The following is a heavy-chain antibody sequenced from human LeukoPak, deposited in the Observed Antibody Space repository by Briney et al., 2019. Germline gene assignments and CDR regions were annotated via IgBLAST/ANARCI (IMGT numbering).Heavy chain of an antibody. Sequence: GGSLRLSCAASGFTFSSYGMTWVRQAPGKRLEWVSALSGSGGNTHYADSVKGRFTISRDNSKNTLYLHMSSLRAEDTAVYYCAKISGYYYDASGYYGFDYWGQGTLVTVSS. CDR3: AKISGYYYDASGYYGFDY. J-gene: IGHJ4*02. CDR2: LSGSGGNT. CDR1: GFTFSSYG. D-gene: IGHD3-22*01. V-gene: IGHV3-23*01.